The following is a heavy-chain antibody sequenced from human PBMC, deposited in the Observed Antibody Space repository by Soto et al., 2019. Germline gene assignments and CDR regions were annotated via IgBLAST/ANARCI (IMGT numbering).Heavy chain of an antibody. J-gene: IGHJ6*03. Sequence: GGSLRLSCAASGFTFSSYWMSWVRQAPGKGLEWVANIKQDGSEKYYVDSVKGRFTISRDNAKNSLYLQMNSLRAEDTAVYYCARVRLYSSSWYYYYYMDVWGKGTTVTGSS. D-gene: IGHD6-13*01. CDR1: GFTFSSYW. CDR3: ARVRLYSSSWYYYYYMDV. CDR2: IKQDGSEK. V-gene: IGHV3-7*01.